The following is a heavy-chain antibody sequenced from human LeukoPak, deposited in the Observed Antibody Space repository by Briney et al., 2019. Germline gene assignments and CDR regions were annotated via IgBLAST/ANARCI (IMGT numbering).Heavy chain of an antibody. J-gene: IGHJ4*02. V-gene: IGHV1-46*01. CDR2: INPSGGST. CDR1: GYTFTSYY. D-gene: IGHD2-15*01. CDR3: ARDLCSGGSCYSVGIDY. Sequence: GASVKVSCKASGYTFTSYYMHWVRQAPGQGLEWMGIINPSGGSTSYAQKFQGRVTMTRDTSTSTVYMELSSLRSEDTAVYYCARDLCSGGSCYSVGIDYWGQGTPVTVSS.